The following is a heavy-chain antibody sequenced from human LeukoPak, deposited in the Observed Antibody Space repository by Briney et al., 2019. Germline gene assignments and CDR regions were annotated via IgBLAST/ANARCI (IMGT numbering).Heavy chain of an antibody. J-gene: IGHJ5*02. Sequence: SETLSLTCTVSGGSITSRSNYWGWIRQPPGKGLEWIGSINHSGSTNYNPSLKSRVTISVDTSKNQFSLKLSSVTAADTAVYYCARVKWELPNWFDPWGQGTLVTVSS. CDR3: ARVKWELPNWFDP. CDR2: INHSGST. CDR1: GGSITSRSNY. D-gene: IGHD1-26*01. V-gene: IGHV4-39*07.